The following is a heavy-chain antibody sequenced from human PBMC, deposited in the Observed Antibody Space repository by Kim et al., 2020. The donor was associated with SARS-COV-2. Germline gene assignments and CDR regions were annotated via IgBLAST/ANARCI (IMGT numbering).Heavy chain of an antibody. J-gene: IGHJ6*02. V-gene: IGHV4-4*02. CDR3: ARDRAMDV. CDR2: SGST. Sequence: SGSTNAPPSLTRRVTISVDKSKNQFPLKLSSVTAADTAVYYCARDRAMDVWGQGTTVTVSS.